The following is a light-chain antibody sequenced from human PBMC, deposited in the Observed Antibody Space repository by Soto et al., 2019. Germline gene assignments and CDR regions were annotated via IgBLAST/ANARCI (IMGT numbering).Light chain of an antibody. J-gene: IGKJ5*01. V-gene: IGKV3-11*01. Sequence: EIVLTQSPATLSLSPGERATLSCRASQSVSSYLAWYQQKPGQAPRLLIHGISNRATGVPDRFSGSGSGTDFTLTISRLEPEDFAVYYCQQRSNWPPITFGQGTRLEIK. CDR3: QQRSNWPPIT. CDR2: GIS. CDR1: QSVSSY.